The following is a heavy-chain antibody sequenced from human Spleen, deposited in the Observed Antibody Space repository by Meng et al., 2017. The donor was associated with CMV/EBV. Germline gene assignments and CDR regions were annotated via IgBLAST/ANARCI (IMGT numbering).Heavy chain of an antibody. V-gene: IGHV3-30*02. Sequence: GGSLRLSCAASGFTFSSYNMHWVRQAPGKGLEWVTFIRYDGSNKYYADSVKGRFTISRDNYKNTLYLQMNSLRAEDTAVYYCAKGERYYYQYEMDVWGQETTVTVSS. CDR1: GFTFSSYN. CDR3: AKGERYYYQYEMDV. J-gene: IGHJ6*02. CDR2: IRYDGSNK. D-gene: IGHD1-1*01.